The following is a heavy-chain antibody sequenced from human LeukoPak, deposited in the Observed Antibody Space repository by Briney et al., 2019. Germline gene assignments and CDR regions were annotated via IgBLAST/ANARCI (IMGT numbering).Heavy chain of an antibody. J-gene: IGHJ4*02. CDR2: IYPGDSDT. CDR1: GYSFDNYW. CDR3: ARRLGTGTPDY. Sequence: GESLKISCKASGYSFDNYWIAWVRQMPGKGLECLGIIYPGDSDTRYSPPFRGQVIISVDKSINTAYLQWSSLKASDTAMYYCARRLGTGTPDYWGQGTPVTVSS. V-gene: IGHV5-51*01. D-gene: IGHD1-1*01.